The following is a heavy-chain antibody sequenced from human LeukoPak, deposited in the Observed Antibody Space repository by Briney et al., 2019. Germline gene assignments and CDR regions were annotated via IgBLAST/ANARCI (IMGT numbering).Heavy chain of an antibody. Sequence: ASVKVSCKASGYTFTSYAMHWVHQAPGQRLEWMGWINAGNGNTKYSQKFQGRVTITRDTSASTAYMELSSLRSEDTAVYYCAREIVVVVAATHSLAYWGQGTLVTVSS. CDR2: INAGNGNT. J-gene: IGHJ4*02. CDR1: GYTFTSYA. CDR3: AREIVVVVAATHSLAY. D-gene: IGHD2-15*01. V-gene: IGHV1-3*01.